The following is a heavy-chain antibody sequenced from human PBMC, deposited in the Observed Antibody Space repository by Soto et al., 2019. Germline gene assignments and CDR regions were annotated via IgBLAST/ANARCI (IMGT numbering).Heavy chain of an antibody. J-gene: IGHJ4*02. CDR1: GFTFDDYA. CDR3: AKDGTTVTTTDYFDY. CDR2: ISWNSGSI. V-gene: IGHV3-9*01. D-gene: IGHD4-4*01. Sequence: DVQLVESGGGLVQPGRSLRLSCAASGFTFDDYAMHWVRQAPGKGLEWVSGISWNSGSIGYADSVKGRFTISRDNAKNSLYLQMNSLRAEDTALYYCAKDGTTVTTTDYFDYWGQGTLVTVSS.